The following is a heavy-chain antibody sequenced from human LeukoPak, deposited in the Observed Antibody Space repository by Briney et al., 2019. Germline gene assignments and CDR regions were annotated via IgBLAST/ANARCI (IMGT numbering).Heavy chain of an antibody. CDR1: GFTFSSYA. D-gene: IGHD6-6*01. CDR3: ARESESSSRLVYYYYGMDV. J-gene: IGHJ6*02. CDR2: ISYDGSNK. Sequence: GRSLRLSCAASGFTFSSYAMHWVRQAPGKGLEWVAVISYDGSNKYYADSVKGRFTISRDNSKNTLYLQMNSLRAEDTAVYYCARESESSSRLVYYYYGMDVWGQGTTVTVSS. V-gene: IGHV3-30-3*01.